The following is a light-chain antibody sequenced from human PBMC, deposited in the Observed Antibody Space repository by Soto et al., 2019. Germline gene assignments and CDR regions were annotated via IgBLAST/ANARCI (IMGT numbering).Light chain of an antibody. J-gene: IGKJ1*01. Sequence: DIPLTHFPSTLSASVVDRVTITCRASQRIATWLAWYQHQPGSAPKLLIYGASTLQSGVPSRFSGSGSGAEFTLTIDNLQPEDFATYYCQQYHLYWTFGPGTKVDI. V-gene: IGKV1-5*01. CDR1: QRIATW. CDR2: GAS. CDR3: QQYHLYWT.